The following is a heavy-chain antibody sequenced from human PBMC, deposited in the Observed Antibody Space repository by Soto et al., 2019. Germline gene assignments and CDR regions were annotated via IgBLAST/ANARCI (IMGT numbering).Heavy chain of an antibody. CDR3: ARGLRITMIVVGAFDI. CDR2: ISSSGSTI. D-gene: IGHD3-22*01. J-gene: IGHJ3*02. CDR1: GFTFSSYE. V-gene: IGHV3-48*03. Sequence: VQLVESGGGVVQPGRSLRLSCAASGFTFSSYEMNWVRQAPGKGLEWVSYISSSGSTIYYADSVKGRFTISRDNAKNSLYLQMNSLRAEDTAVYYCARGLRITMIVVGAFDIWGQGTMVTVSS.